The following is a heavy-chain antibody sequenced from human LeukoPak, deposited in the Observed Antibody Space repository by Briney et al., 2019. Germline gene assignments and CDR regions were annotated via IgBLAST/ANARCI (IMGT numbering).Heavy chain of an antibody. CDR1: SGSIFSSNW. D-gene: IGHD2-15*01. Sequence: PSGTLSLTCAVSSGSIFSSNWWSWVRQPPGKGLEWIGQIFHSGSTSYSPSLKSRVTISVDKSKNQFSLKLSSVTAADTAVYYCARGYCSGGSCYSYYYYNYMDVWGKGTTVTVSS. J-gene: IGHJ6*03. CDR2: IFHSGST. V-gene: IGHV4-4*02. CDR3: ARGYCSGGSCYSYYYYNYMDV.